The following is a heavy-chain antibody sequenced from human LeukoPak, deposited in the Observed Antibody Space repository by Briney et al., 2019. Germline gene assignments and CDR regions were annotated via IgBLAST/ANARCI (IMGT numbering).Heavy chain of an antibody. D-gene: IGHD6-6*01. J-gene: IGHJ4*02. CDR1: DSNIGTYA. CDR3: AKDRISGQGGAARILDY. Sequence: PGGSLRLSCGAPDSNIGTYAVTWVRQVPGKGLEWVSGMSCGGLSTYYARSVKGRFTISRDTSKNTLYLEMNSLGADDTALYYCAKDRISGQGGAARILDYWGQGILVTVTS. CDR2: MSCGGLST. V-gene: IGHV3-23*01.